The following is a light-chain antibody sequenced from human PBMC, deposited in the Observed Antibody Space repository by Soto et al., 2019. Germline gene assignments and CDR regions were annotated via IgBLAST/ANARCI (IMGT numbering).Light chain of an antibody. CDR1: TNDIGGFNY. CDR2: EVS. Sequence: QSVLTQPASVSGSPGQSITISCTGTTNDIGGFNYVSWYQQHPGKAPKLMIYEVSNRPSGVSNRFSGSKSGNTASLTISGPQAEDEADYYCSSYTSISTVVFGGGTKLTVL. J-gene: IGLJ3*02. CDR3: SSYTSISTVV. V-gene: IGLV2-14*01.